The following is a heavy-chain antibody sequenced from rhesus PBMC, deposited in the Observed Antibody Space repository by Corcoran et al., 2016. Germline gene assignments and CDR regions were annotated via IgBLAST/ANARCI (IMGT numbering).Heavy chain of an antibody. D-gene: IGHD6-13*01. CDR3: ARVGGIAAGHAEYFEF. CDR2: FYGSGGGT. CDR1: GGSISDDYY. Sequence: QVQLQESGPGLVKPSETLSLTCAVSGGSISDDYYWSWIRQPPGKGLKWIWYFYGSGGGTNYNPSLKNRVTISIDTSKNQFSLKLSSVTAADTAVYYCARVGGIAAGHAEYFEFWGQGALVTVSS. J-gene: IGHJ1*01. V-gene: IGHV4-106*01.